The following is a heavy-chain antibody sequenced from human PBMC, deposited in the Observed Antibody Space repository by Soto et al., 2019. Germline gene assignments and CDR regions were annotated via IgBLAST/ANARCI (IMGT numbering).Heavy chain of an antibody. CDR3: ARILVAKRESYDMDV. V-gene: IGHV2-70*01. CDR1: GFSLSTSGMC. D-gene: IGHD5-12*01. J-gene: IGHJ6*02. Sequence: SGPTLVNPTQTLTLTCTFSGFSLSTSGMCVSWIRQPPGKALEWLALIDWDDDNYYSTSLKTRLTISKDTSKNQVVLTMTNMDPVDTATYYCARILVAKRESYDMDVWGQGTTVTVSS. CDR2: IDWDDDN.